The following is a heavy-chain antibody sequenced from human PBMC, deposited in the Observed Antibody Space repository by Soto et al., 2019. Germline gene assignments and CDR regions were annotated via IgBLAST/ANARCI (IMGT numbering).Heavy chain of an antibody. Sequence: LSLTCTVSGTSISSYYWSWIRQPPGKGLEWIGYIYYSGSTDYNPSLKSRVTISVDTSKNQFSLKLSSVTAADTAVYYCARQSPTHYDYVWGSYRPTVWFDPWGQGTLVTVSS. V-gene: IGHV4-59*08. J-gene: IGHJ5*02. CDR3: ARQSPTHYDYVWGSYRPTVWFDP. CDR2: IYYSGST. D-gene: IGHD3-16*02. CDR1: GTSISSYY.